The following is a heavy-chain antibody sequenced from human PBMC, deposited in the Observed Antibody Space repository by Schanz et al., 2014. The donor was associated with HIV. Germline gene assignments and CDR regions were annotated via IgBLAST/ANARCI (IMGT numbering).Heavy chain of an antibody. J-gene: IGHJ6*02. D-gene: IGHD3-22*01. CDR1: GFSFSTYG. CDR3: AKDRNQYDSRYIGKGNYYYYYGMDV. Sequence: ESGGGVVQPGRSLRLSCAASGFSFSTYGLHWVRQAPGKGLEWVAVISNDGRNKKFANSEKGRFTISRDNSKNTVYLQAKSLRPEDTAVYYCAKDRNQYDSRYIGKGNYYYYYGMDVWGQGTTVTVSS. V-gene: IGHV3-30*18. CDR2: ISNDGRNK.